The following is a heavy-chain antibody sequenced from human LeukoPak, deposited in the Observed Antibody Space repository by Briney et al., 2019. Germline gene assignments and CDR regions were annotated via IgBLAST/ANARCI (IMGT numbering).Heavy chain of an antibody. V-gene: IGHV3-23*01. Sequence: GGSLRLSCAASGFTFSSYATSWARQAPGKGLEWVSAISGSGGSTYYADSVKGRFTISRDNSKNTLYLQMNSLRAEDTAVYYCAKNSLRFLEWSNFDYWGQGTLVTVSS. CDR1: GFTFSSYA. D-gene: IGHD3-3*01. J-gene: IGHJ4*02. CDR2: ISGSGGST. CDR3: AKNSLRFLEWSNFDY.